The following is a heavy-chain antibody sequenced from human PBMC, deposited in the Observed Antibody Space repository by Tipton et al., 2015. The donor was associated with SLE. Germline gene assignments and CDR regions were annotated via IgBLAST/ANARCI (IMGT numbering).Heavy chain of an antibody. J-gene: IGHJ4*02. CDR2: IYYSGST. Sequence: TLPLTCTVSGGSISSYYWSWIRQPPGKGLEWIGYIYYSGSTNYNPSLKSRVTISVDTSKNQFSLKLSSVTAADTAVYYCAGRLGSSGFDYWGQGTLVTVSS. D-gene: IGHD3-22*01. V-gene: IGHV4-59*08. CDR3: AGRLGSSGFDY. CDR1: GGSISSYY.